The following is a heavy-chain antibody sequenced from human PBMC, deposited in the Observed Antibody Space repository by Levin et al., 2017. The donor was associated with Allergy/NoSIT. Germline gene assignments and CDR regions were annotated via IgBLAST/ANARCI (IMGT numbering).Heavy chain of an antibody. Sequence: HGESLKISCKVSGYTFSSYDISWVRQAPGQGLEWMGWISSDNGNTKYPKKLEGRVTMTTDTSTSTAYLELRSLRSDDTAVYYCARDTSLELDLWGQGTVVTVSS. CDR3: ARDTSLELDL. CDR2: ISSDNGNT. J-gene: IGHJ5*02. V-gene: IGHV1-18*01. D-gene: IGHD3-16*01. CDR1: GYTFSSYD.